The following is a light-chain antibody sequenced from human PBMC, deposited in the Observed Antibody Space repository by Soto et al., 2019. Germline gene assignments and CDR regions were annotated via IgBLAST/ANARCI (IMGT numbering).Light chain of an antibody. J-gene: IGLJ1*01. Sequence: QSVLTQPPLASGTPGQRVTISCSGSSSNIGSNSVNWYQQLPGTAPKLLIYSNDRRPSGVPDRFSGSKSGTSASLAISGLQSEDEADYYCAAWDDSLNGYVFGTGTKVTVL. CDR3: AAWDDSLNGYV. CDR1: SSNIGSNS. CDR2: SND. V-gene: IGLV1-44*01.